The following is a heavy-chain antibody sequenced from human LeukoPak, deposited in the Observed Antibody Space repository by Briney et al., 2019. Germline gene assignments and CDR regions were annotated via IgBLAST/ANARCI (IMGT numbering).Heavy chain of an antibody. CDR1: GFTFSNYG. J-gene: IGHJ4*02. D-gene: IGHD5-24*01. Sequence: GGSLRLSCAASGFTFSNYGMNWVRQAPGKGLEWVSGITGSADITYYADSVKGRFTISRDNSKNTLYLQINSLRAEDTAVYFCARDDRWLQFNNWGQGTLVTVSS. CDR3: ARDDRWLQFNN. V-gene: IGHV3-23*01. CDR2: ITGSADIT.